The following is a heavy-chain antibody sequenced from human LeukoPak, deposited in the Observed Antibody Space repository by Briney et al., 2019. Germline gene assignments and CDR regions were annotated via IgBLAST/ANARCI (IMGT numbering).Heavy chain of an antibody. CDR3: ARDRGYCIDC. V-gene: IGHV3-74*01. CDR1: GFTFSSYW. CDR2: TSADGTRT. Sequence: RRSLRLSCAVAGFTFSSYWMHCVRQAPGNGLVWVSQTSADGTRTSYADSVKGRFTISTDNAKQTLYLQMNSLRDTETSVYYCARDRGYCIDCWGQGALVTVCS. D-gene: IGHD2-15*01. J-gene: IGHJ4*02.